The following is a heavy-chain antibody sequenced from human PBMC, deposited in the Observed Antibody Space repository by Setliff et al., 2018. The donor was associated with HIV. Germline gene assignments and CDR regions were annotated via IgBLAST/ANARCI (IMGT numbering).Heavy chain of an antibody. CDR2: INHSGST. CDR1: GGSFSGYY. J-gene: IGHJ6*02. V-gene: IGHV4-34*01. D-gene: IGHD6-19*01. CDR3: ARGIGWVGRYGMDV. Sequence: PSETLSLTCAVYGGSFSGYYWSWIRQPPGKGLEWIGEINHSGSTNYNPSLKSRVTISVDTSKNQFSLKLSSVTAADTAVYYCARGIGWVGRYGMDVWGQGTTVTVSS.